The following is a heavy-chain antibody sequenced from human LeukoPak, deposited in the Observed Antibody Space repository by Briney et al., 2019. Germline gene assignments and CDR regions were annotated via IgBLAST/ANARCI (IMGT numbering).Heavy chain of an antibody. V-gene: IGHV4-59*08. Sequence: PSETLSLTCTVSGGSISSYYWSWIRQPPGKGLEWIGYIYYSGSTNYNPSLKSRVTISVDTSKNQFSLKLSSVTAADTAVYYCARHGLHLSGSLNWFDPWGQGTLVTVSS. CDR3: ARHGLHLSGSLNWFDP. CDR2: IYYSGST. CDR1: GGSISSYY. J-gene: IGHJ5*02. D-gene: IGHD1-26*01.